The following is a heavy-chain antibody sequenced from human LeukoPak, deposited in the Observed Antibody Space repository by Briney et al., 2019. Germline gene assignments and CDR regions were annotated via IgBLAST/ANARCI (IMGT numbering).Heavy chain of an antibody. CDR1: GFTFTDFY. V-gene: IGHV3-49*04. CDR3: TRAPIFGVGGDAFDI. D-gene: IGHD3-3*01. J-gene: IGHJ3*02. CDR2: IRSKAYGGTT. Sequence: GGSLRLSCAASGFTFTDFYMSWVRQAPGKGLEWVGFIRSKAYGGTTEYAASVKGRLTISRDDSKSIAYLQMNSLKTEDTAVYYCTRAPIFGVGGDAFDIWGQGTMVTVSS.